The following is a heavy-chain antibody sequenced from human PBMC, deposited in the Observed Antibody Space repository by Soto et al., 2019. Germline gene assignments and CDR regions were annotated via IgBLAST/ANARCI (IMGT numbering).Heavy chain of an antibody. CDR2: ISYDGSNK. Sequence: QVQLVESGGGVVQPGRSLRLSCAASGFTFSSYGMHWVRQAPGKGLEWVAVISYDGSNKYYADSVKGRFTISRDNSKNTLYLQMNSLRAEDTAVYYCAKDLYYDFWSGDPDYWSQGTLVTVSS. CDR1: GFTFSSYG. V-gene: IGHV3-30*18. D-gene: IGHD3-3*01. J-gene: IGHJ4*02. CDR3: AKDLYYDFWSGDPDY.